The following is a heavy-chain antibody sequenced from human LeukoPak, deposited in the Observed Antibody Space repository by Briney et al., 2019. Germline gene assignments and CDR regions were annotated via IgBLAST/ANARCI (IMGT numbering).Heavy chain of an antibody. V-gene: IGHV3-7*01. CDR3: ARDGDIVVVVAATLIDY. D-gene: IGHD2-15*01. J-gene: IGHJ4*02. CDR2: IKQDGSEK. CDR1: GFTFSSYW. Sequence: GGSLRLSCAASGFTFSSYWMSWVRQAPGKGLEWVANIKQDGSEKYYVDSVKGRLTISSDNAKNSLYLQMNSLRAEDTAVYYCARDGDIVVVVAATLIDYWGQGTLVTVSS.